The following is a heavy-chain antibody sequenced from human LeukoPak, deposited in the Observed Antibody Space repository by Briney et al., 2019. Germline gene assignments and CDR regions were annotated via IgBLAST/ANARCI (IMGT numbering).Heavy chain of an antibody. V-gene: IGHV4-34*01. CDR1: GGSFSGYY. CDR3: ASTRTGYYDSSGYYHDY. CDR2: INHSGST. Sequence: SETLSLTCAVYGGSFSGYYWSWIRQPPGKGLEWIGEINHSGSTNYNPSLKSRVTISVDTSKNQFSLKLSSVTAADTAVYYCASTRTGYYDSSGYYHDYWGQGTLVTVSS. D-gene: IGHD3-22*01. J-gene: IGHJ4*02.